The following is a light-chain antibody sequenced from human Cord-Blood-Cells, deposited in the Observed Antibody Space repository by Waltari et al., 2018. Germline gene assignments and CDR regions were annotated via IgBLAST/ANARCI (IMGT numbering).Light chain of an antibody. J-gene: IGLJ2*01. Sequence: QSALTHPPSASGSPGQSVTISCTGTCRDVGGSNYVSWYQQHPGTAPKPMIYEVSKRPSGVPDRFSGSKSGNTASLTVSGLQAEDEADYYCSSYAGSNNLVFGGGTKLTVL. CDR1: CRDVGGSNY. CDR2: EVS. V-gene: IGLV2-8*01. CDR3: SSYAGSNNLV.